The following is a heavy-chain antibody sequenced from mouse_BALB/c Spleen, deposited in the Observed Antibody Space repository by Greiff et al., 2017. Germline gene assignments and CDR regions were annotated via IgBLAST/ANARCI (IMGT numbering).Heavy chain of an antibody. D-gene: IGHD2-2*01. CDR2: IWAGGST. Sequence: VQRVESGPGLVAPSQSLSITCTVSGFSLTSYGVHWVRQPPGKGLEWLGVIWAGGSTNYNSALMSRLSISKDNSKSQVFLKMNSLQTDDTAMYYCARDRGYYGYEAWFAYWGQGTLVTVSA. V-gene: IGHV2-9*02. CDR3: ARDRGYYGYEAWFAY. CDR1: GFSLTSYG. J-gene: IGHJ3*01.